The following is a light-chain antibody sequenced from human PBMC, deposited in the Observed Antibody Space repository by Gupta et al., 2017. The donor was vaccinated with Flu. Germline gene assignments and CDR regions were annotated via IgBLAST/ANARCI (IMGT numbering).Light chain of an antibody. Sequence: EHVLTQSPGTLSLSPVARATLSCRASRRMSSSYVAWYQQKPGQAPRLLIYGPASRAAGIPDRFSASGSGTDFTLTISSLEPEDFAVEFCQQYAGSLGTFGGGTKVE. CDR3: QQYAGSLGT. V-gene: IGKV3-20*01. CDR2: GPA. CDR1: RRMSSSY. J-gene: IGKJ4*01.